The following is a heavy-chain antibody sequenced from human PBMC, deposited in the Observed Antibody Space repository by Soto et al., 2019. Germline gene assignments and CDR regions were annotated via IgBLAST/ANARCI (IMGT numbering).Heavy chain of an antibody. V-gene: IGHV3-48*02. J-gene: IGHJ2*01. CDR2: IASTSWNI. D-gene: IGHD2-2*01. Sequence: EVQLVESGGGLVLPGGSLRLSCAASGFTFSGYSMNWVRQAPGKGLEWVSYIASTSWNIYYADTVKGRFTISRDNAKNSVYLQMNSLRDEDTAVYYCARGPSAAAPLSDWYFDLWGRGTLVTVSS. CDR3: ARGPSAAAPLSDWYFDL. CDR1: GFTFSGYS.